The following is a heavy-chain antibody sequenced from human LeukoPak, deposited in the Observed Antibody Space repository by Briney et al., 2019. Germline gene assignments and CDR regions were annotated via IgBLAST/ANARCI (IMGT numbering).Heavy chain of an antibody. CDR3: ARAAPAGAYGDQPPFDY. V-gene: IGHV4-30-4*08. D-gene: IGHD4-17*01. CDR2: IYYSGST. CDR1: GGSISSGDYY. J-gene: IGHJ4*02. Sequence: TLSLTCTVSGGSISSGDYYWSWIRQPPGKGLEWIGYIYYSGSTYYNPSLKSRVTISVDTSKNQFSLKLSSVTAADTAVYYCARAAPAGAYGDQPPFDYWGQGTLVTVSS.